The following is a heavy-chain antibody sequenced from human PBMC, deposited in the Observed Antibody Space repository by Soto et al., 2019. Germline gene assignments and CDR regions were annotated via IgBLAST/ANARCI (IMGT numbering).Heavy chain of an antibody. D-gene: IGHD3-16*01. CDR1: GFTFSSYD. CDR3: TRGADGFDY. V-gene: IGHV3-13*01. Sequence: EVQLVESGGDLVQPGGSLRLSCAASGFTFSSYDFDWVSQATGKGLEWVSGIGTAGDTYYAGSVKGRFIMSRENAKNSLYLQMKSLRGGDTAVYYCTRGADGFDYWGQGTLVTVSS. CDR2: IGTAGDT. J-gene: IGHJ4*02.